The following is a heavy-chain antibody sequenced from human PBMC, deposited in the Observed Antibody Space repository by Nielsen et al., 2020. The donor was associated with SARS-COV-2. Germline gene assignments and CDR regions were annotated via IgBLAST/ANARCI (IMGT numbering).Heavy chain of an antibody. Sequence: ASVKVSCKASGYTFTSYYMHWVRQAPGQGLEWMGIINPSGGSTSYAQKFQGRVTMTRDTSTSTVYVELSSLRSEDTAVYYCARDGLKVVVPAATYFDYWGQGTLVTVSS. CDR3: ARDGLKVVVPAATYFDY. D-gene: IGHD2-2*01. CDR2: INPSGGST. V-gene: IGHV1-46*01. CDR1: GYTFTSYY. J-gene: IGHJ4*02.